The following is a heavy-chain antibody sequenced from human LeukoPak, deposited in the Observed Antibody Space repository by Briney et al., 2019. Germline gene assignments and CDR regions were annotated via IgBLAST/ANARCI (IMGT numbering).Heavy chain of an antibody. Sequence: SETLSLTCAVYGGSFSGYYWSWIRQPPGKGLEWIGEINHSGSTNYNPSLKSRVTISVDTSKNQFSLKLGSVTAADTAVYYCARETYYDFWSGPGTFDYWGQGTLVTVSS. CDR3: ARETYYDFWSGPGTFDY. J-gene: IGHJ4*02. CDR2: INHSGST. CDR1: GGSFSGYY. D-gene: IGHD3-3*01. V-gene: IGHV4-34*01.